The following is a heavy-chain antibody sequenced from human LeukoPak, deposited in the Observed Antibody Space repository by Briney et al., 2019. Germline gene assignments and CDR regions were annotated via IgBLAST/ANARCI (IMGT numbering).Heavy chain of an antibody. V-gene: IGHV4-39*07. D-gene: IGHD7-27*01. CDR2: IYYSGST. CDR3: ARVRNWARGFDY. CDR1: GGSISSSSYY. Sequence: SGTLSLTCAVSGGSISSSSYYWGWIRQPPGKGLEWIGSIYYSGSTYYNPSLKSRVTISVDTSKNQFSLKLSSVTAADTAVYYCARVRNWARGFDYWGQGTLVTVSS. J-gene: IGHJ4*02.